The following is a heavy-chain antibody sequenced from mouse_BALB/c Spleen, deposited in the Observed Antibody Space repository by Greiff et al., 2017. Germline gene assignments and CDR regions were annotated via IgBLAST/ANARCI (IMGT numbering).Heavy chain of an antibody. J-gene: IGHJ3*01. CDR1: GYTFTSYY. V-gene: IGHV1S56*01. Sequence: QVQLQQSGPELVKPGASVRISCKASGYTFTSYYIHWVKQRPGQGLEWIGWIYPGNVNTKYNEKFKGKATLTADKSSSTAYMQLSSLTSEDSAVYFCAHYGNSFAYWGQGTLVTVSA. CDR3: AHYGNSFAY. D-gene: IGHD2-1*01. CDR2: IYPGNVNT.